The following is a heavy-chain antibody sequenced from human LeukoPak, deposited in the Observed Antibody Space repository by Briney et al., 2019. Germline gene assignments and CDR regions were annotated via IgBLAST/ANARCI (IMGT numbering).Heavy chain of an antibody. CDR2: IKPDSGDT. Sequence: GASVKVSCKASGYTFTDYYLHWVRQAPGQGPEWMGYIKPDSGDTKYAQKFQGRVTVTRDTSISTAYMDLLRLTSDDTAIYYCAVAGLGYWGQGTLVTVSS. CDR3: AVAGLGY. D-gene: IGHD3-10*01. V-gene: IGHV1-2*02. J-gene: IGHJ4*02. CDR1: GYTFTDYY.